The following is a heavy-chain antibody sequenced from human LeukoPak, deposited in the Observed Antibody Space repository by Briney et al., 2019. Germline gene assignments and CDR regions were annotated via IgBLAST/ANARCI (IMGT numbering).Heavy chain of an antibody. J-gene: IGHJ6*02. V-gene: IGHV4-34*01. D-gene: IGHD2-2*01. CDR1: GGSFSGYY. CDR2: INHSGST. CDR3: ARHRRDRYCSSTSCSYVDV. Sequence: SETLSLTCAVYGGSFSGYYWSWIRQPPGKGLEWIGEINHSGSTNYNPSLKSRVTISVDTSKNQFSLKLSSVTAVDTAVYYCARHRRDRYCSSTSCSYVDVWGQGTTVTVSS.